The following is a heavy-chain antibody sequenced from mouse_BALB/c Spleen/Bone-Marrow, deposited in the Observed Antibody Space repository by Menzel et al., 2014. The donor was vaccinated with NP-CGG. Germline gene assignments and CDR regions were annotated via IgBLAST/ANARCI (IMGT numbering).Heavy chain of an antibody. D-gene: IGHD2-4*01. CDR1: GYAFTNYL. V-gene: IGHV1-54*01. CDR3: ARDGDYDEGYAMDY. J-gene: IGHJ4*01. Sequence: VQLQQSGAELVRPGTSVKVSCKASGYAFTNYLIEWVKQRPGQGLEWIGVINPGSGGTNYNETLKGKATLTADKSSSTAYMQLSSLTSDDSAVYFCARDGDYDEGYAMDYWGQGTSVTVSS. CDR2: INPGSGGT.